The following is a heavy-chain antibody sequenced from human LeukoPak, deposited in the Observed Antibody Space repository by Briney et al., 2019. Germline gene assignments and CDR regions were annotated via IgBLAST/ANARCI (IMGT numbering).Heavy chain of an antibody. CDR2: ISNDGRNK. CDR3: AKRERLGYWSGGSCYNRDEYFQH. Sequence: PGGSLRLSCVASGVTLSGNAMHSGRQAPGKGLEWVALISNDGRNKYFADSVKGRFTISRDNSKNTLSLQMNSLRAEDTAVYYCAKRERLGYWSGGSCYNRDEYFQHWGQGTLVTVSS. V-gene: IGHV3-30*02. J-gene: IGHJ1*01. CDR1: GVTLSGNA. D-gene: IGHD2-15*01.